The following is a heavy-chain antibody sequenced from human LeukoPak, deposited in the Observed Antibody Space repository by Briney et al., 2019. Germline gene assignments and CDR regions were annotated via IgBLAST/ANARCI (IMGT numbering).Heavy chain of an antibody. V-gene: IGHV4-61*01. Sequence: ASETLSLTCTVSGGSVSSGSYYWSWIRQPPGKGLEWIGEINHSGSTNYNPSLKSRVTISVDTSKNQFSLKLSSVTAADTAVYYCARGSDLFGYWGQGTLVTVSS. CDR2: INHSGST. D-gene: IGHD2-21*01. CDR1: GGSVSSGSYY. CDR3: ARGSDLFGY. J-gene: IGHJ4*02.